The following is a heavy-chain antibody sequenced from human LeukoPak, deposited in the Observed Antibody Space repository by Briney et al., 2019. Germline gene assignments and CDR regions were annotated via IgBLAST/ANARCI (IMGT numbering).Heavy chain of an antibody. Sequence: ASVKVSCKASGYTFTGYYMHWVRQAPGQGLEWMGWINPNSGGTNYAQKFQGRVTMTRDTSISTAYMELSRLRSDDTAVYYCARSPRTVTTAYDYWGQGTLVTVSS. CDR3: ARSPRTVTTAYDY. J-gene: IGHJ4*02. D-gene: IGHD4-17*01. CDR1: GYTFTGYY. CDR2: INPNSGGT. V-gene: IGHV1-2*02.